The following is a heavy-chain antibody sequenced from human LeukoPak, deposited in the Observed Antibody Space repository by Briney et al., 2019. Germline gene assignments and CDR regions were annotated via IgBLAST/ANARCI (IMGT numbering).Heavy chain of an antibody. CDR2: INPNSGGT. CDR1: GYTFTGYY. Sequence: ASVKVSCKASGYTFTGYYMHWVRQAPGQGLEWMGWINPNSGGTNYAQKFQGRVTMTRDTSISTAYMELSRLRSDDTAVHYCARVDYDFWSGYYRIPFDYWGQGTLVTVSS. D-gene: IGHD3-3*01. J-gene: IGHJ4*02. CDR3: ARVDYDFWSGYYRIPFDY. V-gene: IGHV1-2*02.